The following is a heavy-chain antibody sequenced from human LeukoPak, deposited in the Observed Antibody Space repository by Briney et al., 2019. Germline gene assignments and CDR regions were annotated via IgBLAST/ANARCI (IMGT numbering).Heavy chain of an antibody. CDR3: ARHGYSSGWYGGYNWFDP. CDR1: GGSISSYC. Sequence: SETLSLTCTVSGGSISSYCWSWIRQPPGKGLEWIGYIYYSGSTNYNPSLKSRVTISVDTSKNQFSLKLSSVTAADTAVYYCARHGYSSGWYGGYNWFDPWGQGTLVTVSS. CDR2: IYYSGST. J-gene: IGHJ5*02. V-gene: IGHV4-59*08. D-gene: IGHD6-19*01.